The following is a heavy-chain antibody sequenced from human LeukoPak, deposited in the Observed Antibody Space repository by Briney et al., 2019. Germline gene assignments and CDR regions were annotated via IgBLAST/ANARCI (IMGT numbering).Heavy chain of an antibody. CDR3: ATNYYDSSGPAGLAF. D-gene: IGHD3-22*01. CDR1: GYTFTGYY. V-gene: IGHV1-2*02. J-gene: IGHJ4*02. Sequence: ASVKVSCKASGYTFTGYYMHWVRQAPGQGLEWMGWINSNSGGTNYAQKFQGRVTMTRDTSISTAYMELSRLRSDDTAVYYCATNYYDSSGPAGLAFWGQGTLVTVSS. CDR2: INSNSGGT.